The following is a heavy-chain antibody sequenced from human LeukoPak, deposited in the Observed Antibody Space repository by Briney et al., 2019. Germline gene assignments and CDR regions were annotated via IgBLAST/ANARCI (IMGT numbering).Heavy chain of an antibody. CDR1: GGTFSSYA. J-gene: IGHJ5*02. Sequence: SVKVSCKASGGTFSSYAISWVRRAPGQGPEWMGGIIPIFGTANYAQKFQGRVTITADKSTSTAYMELSSLRSEDTAVYYCASSTMVRGVIIFWFDPWGQGTLVTVSS. D-gene: IGHD3-10*01. CDR2: IIPIFGTA. CDR3: ASSTMVRGVIIFWFDP. V-gene: IGHV1-69*06.